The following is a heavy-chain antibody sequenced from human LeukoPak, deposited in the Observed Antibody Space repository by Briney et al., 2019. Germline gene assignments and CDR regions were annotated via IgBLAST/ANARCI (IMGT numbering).Heavy chain of an antibody. D-gene: IGHD6-13*01. V-gene: IGHV1-69*01. Sequence: ASVKVSCKASGGTFSSYAISWVRQAPGQGLDWLGGIIPIFGAANYAQKFQGRVTITADESTSTAYMELSSLRSEDTAVYYCACAGYSSSWFYYGMDVWGKGTTVTVSS. CDR2: IIPIFGAA. CDR1: GGTFSSYA. J-gene: IGHJ6*04. CDR3: ACAGYSSSWFYYGMDV.